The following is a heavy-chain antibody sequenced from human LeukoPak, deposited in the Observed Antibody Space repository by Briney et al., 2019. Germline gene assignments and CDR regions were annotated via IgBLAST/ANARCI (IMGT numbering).Heavy chain of an antibody. CDR1: GFTFSSYS. J-gene: IGHJ4*02. D-gene: IGHD6-13*01. CDR2: ISSSISYI. V-gene: IGHV3-21*01. CDR3: ARDWGIAAAGTPFDY. Sequence: SGGSLRLSCAASGFTFSSYSMNWVRQAPGKGLEWVSSISSSISYIYYADSVKGRFTISRDNAKNSLYLQMNSLRAEDTAVYYCARDWGIAAAGTPFDYWGQGTLVTVSS.